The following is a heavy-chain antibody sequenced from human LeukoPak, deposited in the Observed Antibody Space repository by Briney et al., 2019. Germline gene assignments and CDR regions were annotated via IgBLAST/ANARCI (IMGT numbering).Heavy chain of an antibody. CDR2: VYYTGST. Sequence: PLGTLSLTCTVSGGSLSVYLWSWVRETPGKGLEWIGYVYYTGSTSYTLSLKCRLTISLDTPKSQFSLKLNSVTAADTAVYYCATGQFLYASEYWGLGTLVTVSS. CDR3: ATGQFLYASEY. CDR1: GGSLSVYL. D-gene: IGHD3-10*01. J-gene: IGHJ4*02. V-gene: IGHV4-59*01.